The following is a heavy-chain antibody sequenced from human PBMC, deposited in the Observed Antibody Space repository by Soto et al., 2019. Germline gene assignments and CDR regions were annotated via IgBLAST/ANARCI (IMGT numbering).Heavy chain of an antibody. CDR3: EIDYGDFFFDS. CDR1: GGSITSTTYY. V-gene: IGHV4-39*01. J-gene: IGHJ4*02. Sequence: SETLSLTCSVSGGSITSTTYYWGWIRQPPGKGLEWIANVYYSGVTYYTPSLKSRATISVDTSKNQFSLQLRSVTAADTATYYCEIDYGDFFFDSWGQGTLVTVSS. CDR2: VYYSGVT. D-gene: IGHD4-17*01.